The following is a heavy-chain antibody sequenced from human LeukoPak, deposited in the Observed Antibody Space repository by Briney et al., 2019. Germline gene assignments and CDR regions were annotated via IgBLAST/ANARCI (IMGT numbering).Heavy chain of an antibody. V-gene: IGHV1-46*01. D-gene: IGHD3-10*01. CDR3: AGATYYYGSGSYSKFDD. CDR1: GYTFTSYY. CDR2: INPSGGST. Sequence: ASVTVSCKASGYTFTSYYMHWVGQAPGQGLEWMGIINPSGGSTSYAQKFQGRVTMPRDTSTSTVYMELSSLRSEDTAVYYCAGATYYYGSGSYSKFDDWGQGTLVTVSS. J-gene: IGHJ4*02.